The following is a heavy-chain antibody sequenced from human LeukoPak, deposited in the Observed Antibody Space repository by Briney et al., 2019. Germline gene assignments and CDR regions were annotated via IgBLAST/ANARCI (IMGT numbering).Heavy chain of an antibody. V-gene: IGHV4-59*08. CDR3: ARLVAVTGTVDWFDP. D-gene: IGHD2-21*02. J-gene: IGHJ5*02. CDR2: IYYKGIT. Sequence: SETLSLTCVVSGGSISGYHWSWIRQPPGKGLEWIGYIYYKGITNYNPSLKSRVTISLDTSKGQFSLKLSSVTAADTAVYYCARLVAVTGTVDWFDPWGQGTVVTVFS. CDR1: GGSISGYH.